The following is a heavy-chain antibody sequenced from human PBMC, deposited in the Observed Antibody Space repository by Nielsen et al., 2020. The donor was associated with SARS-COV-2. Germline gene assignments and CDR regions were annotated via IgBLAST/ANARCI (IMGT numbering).Heavy chain of an antibody. J-gene: IGHJ6*02. CDR1: GGSISSGGYY. CDR2: IYYSGST. V-gene: IGHV4-31*03. D-gene: IGHD6-13*01. CDR3: ARDRGRAAAFGMDV. Sequence: SETLSLTCTVSGGSISSGGYYWSWIRQHPGKGLEWIGYIYYSGSTYYNPSLKSRVTISVDTSKNQFSLKLSSVTAADTAVYYCARDRGRAAAFGMDVWGQGTTVTVSS.